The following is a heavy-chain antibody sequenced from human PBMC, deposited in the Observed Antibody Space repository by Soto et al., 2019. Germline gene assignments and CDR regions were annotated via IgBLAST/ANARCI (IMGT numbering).Heavy chain of an antibody. CDR1: GVTFSGYA. CDR3: AKDKTFVNPQFLHYY. V-gene: IGHV3-23*01. Sequence: GGSLRLSCAASGVTFSGYAMSWVRQAPGKGLEWVSAISGSGGSTYYADSVKGRFTISRDNSKNTLYLHMNSLRAEDTALYYCAKDKTFVNPQFLHYYWGQGTLVTVSS. D-gene: IGHD2-21*01. CDR2: ISGSGGST. J-gene: IGHJ4*02.